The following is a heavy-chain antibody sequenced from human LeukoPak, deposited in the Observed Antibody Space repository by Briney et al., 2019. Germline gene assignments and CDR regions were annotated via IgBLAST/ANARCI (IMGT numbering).Heavy chain of an antibody. CDR2: IRYDGSNK. Sequence: GGFLRLSCAASGFTFSSYGMHWVRQAPGKGLEWVAFIRYDGSNKYYADSVKGRFTISRDNAKNSLYLQMNSLRAEDTAVYYCARAWDSSWKGSAAFDIWGQGTMVTVSS. CDR3: ARAWDSSWKGSAAFDI. D-gene: IGHD6-13*01. V-gene: IGHV3-30*02. J-gene: IGHJ3*02. CDR1: GFTFSSYG.